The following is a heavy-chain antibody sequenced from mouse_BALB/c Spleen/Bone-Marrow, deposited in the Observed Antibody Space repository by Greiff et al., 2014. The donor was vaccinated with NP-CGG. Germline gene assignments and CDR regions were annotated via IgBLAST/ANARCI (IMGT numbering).Heavy chain of an antibody. Sequence: QVQLQQSGPELVKPGASVRISCKASGYTFTSYYIHWVKQRPGQGLEWIGWIYPGNVNTKYNEKFEGKATLTADKSSSTAYMQLSSLTSEDSAVYFCAREANWNFDYWGQGTTLTVSS. CDR2: IYPGNVNT. J-gene: IGHJ2*01. V-gene: IGHV1S56*01. D-gene: IGHD4-1*01. CDR1: GYTFTSYY. CDR3: AREANWNFDY.